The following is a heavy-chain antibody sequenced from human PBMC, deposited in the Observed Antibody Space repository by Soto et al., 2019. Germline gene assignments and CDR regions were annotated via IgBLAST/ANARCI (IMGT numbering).Heavy chain of an antibody. D-gene: IGHD2-15*01. CDR2: IIPMLGIP. CDR1: GGTFTSYT. CDR3: VSVVGGFDY. V-gene: IGHV1-69*02. J-gene: IGHJ4*02. Sequence: QVQLVQSGAEVKKPGSSVKVSCETSGGTFTSYTISWVRQAPGQGLEWMGRIIPMLGIPNYAQKFQGRVTITAEKSTSTAYMGLSSLRSEDTAVYYCVSVVGGFDYWGQGTLVTVSS.